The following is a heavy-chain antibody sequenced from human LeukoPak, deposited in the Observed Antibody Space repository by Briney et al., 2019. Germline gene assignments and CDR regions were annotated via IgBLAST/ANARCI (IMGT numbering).Heavy chain of an antibody. V-gene: IGHV3-7*01. CDR3: ARGHYGLDV. Sequence: GGSLRLSCVASGFPFSSYWMTWVRQAPGKGLEWVANIKQDGSKKSYVDSVKGRFTISRDNAKNSLYLQMNSLRAEDTAVYYCARGHYGLDVWGQGTTITVSS. CDR1: GFPFSSYW. J-gene: IGHJ6*02. CDR2: IKQDGSKK.